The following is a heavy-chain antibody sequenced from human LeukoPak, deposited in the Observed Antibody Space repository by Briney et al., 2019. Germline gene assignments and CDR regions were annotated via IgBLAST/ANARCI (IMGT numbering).Heavy chain of an antibody. D-gene: IGHD2-8*01. V-gene: IGHV3-48*03. CDR1: GFTFSSYE. CDR2: ISSSGSTI. J-gene: IGHJ4*02. CDR3: ASTKIRADLFDY. Sequence: PGRSLRLSCAASGFTFSSYEMNWVRQAPGKGLEWVSYISSSGSTIYYADSVKGRFTISRDNAKNSLYLQMNSLRAEDTAVYYCASTKIRADLFDYWGQGTLVTVSS.